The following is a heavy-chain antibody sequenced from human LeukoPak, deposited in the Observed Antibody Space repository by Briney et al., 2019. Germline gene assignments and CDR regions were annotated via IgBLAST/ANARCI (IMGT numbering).Heavy chain of an antibody. D-gene: IGHD6-19*01. Sequence: GASVKVSCKASGYTFTGYYMHWVRQAPGQGLEWMGWINPNSGGTNYAQKFQGRVTMTRDTSISTAYMELSRLRSDDTAVYYCARDLYGSSGHDRTDYWGQETLVTVSS. J-gene: IGHJ4*02. CDR3: ARDLYGSSGHDRTDY. V-gene: IGHV1-2*02. CDR2: INPNSGGT. CDR1: GYTFTGYY.